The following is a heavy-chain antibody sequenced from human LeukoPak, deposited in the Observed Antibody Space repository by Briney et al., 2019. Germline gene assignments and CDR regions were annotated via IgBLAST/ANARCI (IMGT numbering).Heavy chain of an antibody. V-gene: IGHV1-69*13. J-gene: IGHJ4*02. CDR3: AGFAVDTYYFDY. CDR2: IIPIFGTA. Sequence: GASVKVSCKASGGTFSSYAISWVRQAPGQGLEWMGGIIPIFGTANYAQKFQGRVTITADESTSTAYMELSRLRSEDTAVYYCAGFAVDTYYFDYWGQGTLVTVSS. D-gene: IGHD2-2*01. CDR1: GGTFSSYA.